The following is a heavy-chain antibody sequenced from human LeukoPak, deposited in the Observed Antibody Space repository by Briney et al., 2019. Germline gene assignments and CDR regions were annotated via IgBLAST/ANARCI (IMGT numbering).Heavy chain of an antibody. CDR1: AFTFSSYA. CDR2: ISVSGGST. J-gene: IGHJ3*02. CDR3: AKKGYCSGGSCYRLGTDAFDI. V-gene: IGHV3-23*01. D-gene: IGHD2-15*01. Sequence: GRSLRLSCAASAFTFSSYAMSWVSQDPGKGLEWVSSISVSGGSTYYADSVKGRFTITRDNSKNTLYLQMNSLRAEDTAVYYCAKKGYCSGGSCYRLGTDAFDIWGQGTMVTVSS.